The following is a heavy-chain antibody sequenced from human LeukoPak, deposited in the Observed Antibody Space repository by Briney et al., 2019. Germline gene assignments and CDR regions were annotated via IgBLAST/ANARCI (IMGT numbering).Heavy chain of an antibody. D-gene: IGHD4-17*01. Sequence: PGGSLRLSCAASGFTLSSYSMNWVRQAPGKALVWVSYISRSSSTIHPADSVRGRYTISRDHDKISLYLQINRLSDEDTVVYYFAGGSLGTTGYYSYGMDVWGQGSTVTDSS. J-gene: IGHJ6*01. CDR2: ISRSSSTI. CDR1: GFTLSSYS. CDR3: AGGSLGTTGYYSYGMDV. V-gene: IGHV3-48*02.